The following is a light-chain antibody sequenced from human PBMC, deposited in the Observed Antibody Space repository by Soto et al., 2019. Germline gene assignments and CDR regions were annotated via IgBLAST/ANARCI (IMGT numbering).Light chain of an antibody. CDR3: TSYTSSRPFV. CDR1: SSDVGAYNY. V-gene: IGLV2-14*01. CDR2: EVS. Sequence: QSALTQPASVSGSPGQSITISCTGTSSDVGAYNYVSWYQHHPGKAPKLMIYEVSNRPSGVSNRFSGSKSGNTASLTISGLQAEDEADYCCTSYTSSRPFVFGGGTKLTVL. J-gene: IGLJ2*01.